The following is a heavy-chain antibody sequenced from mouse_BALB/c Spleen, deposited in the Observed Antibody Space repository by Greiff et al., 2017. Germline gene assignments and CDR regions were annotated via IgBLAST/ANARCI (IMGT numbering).Heavy chain of an antibody. CDR1: GYSFTGYT. CDR3: ARYPYYGSSYLYAMDY. Sequence: VQLQQSGPELVKPGASMKISCKASGYSFTGYTMNWVKQSHGKNLEWIGLINPYNGGTSYNQKFKGKATLTVDKSSSTAYMELLSLTSEDSAVYYCARYPYYGSSYLYAMDYWGQGTSVTVSS. J-gene: IGHJ4*01. CDR2: INPYNGGT. V-gene: IGHV1-18*01. D-gene: IGHD1-1*01.